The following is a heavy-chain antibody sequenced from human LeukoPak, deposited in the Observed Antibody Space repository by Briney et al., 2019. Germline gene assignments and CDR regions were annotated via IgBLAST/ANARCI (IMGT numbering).Heavy chain of an antibody. D-gene: IGHD5-24*01. V-gene: IGHV3-74*01. CDR2: INNDGSGT. CDR1: GFTFSSYW. CDR3: ARDEDGPGALIEY. Sequence: GGSQRLSCAASGFTFSSYWMQWVRQVPGKGLVWVSRINNDGSGTTYADSVKGRFTISRDNAKNTLSLQMNSLRDEDTAVYYCARDEDGPGALIEYWGQGALVTVSS. J-gene: IGHJ4*02.